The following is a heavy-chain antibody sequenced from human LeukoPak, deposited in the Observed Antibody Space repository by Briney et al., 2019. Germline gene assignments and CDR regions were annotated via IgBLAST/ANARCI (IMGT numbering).Heavy chain of an antibody. V-gene: IGHV3-21*01. J-gene: IGHJ4*02. Sequence: GGSLRLSCAPSGFTFGSYSMNWVRQAPGKGLECVSSISSSSSYIYYATSVKGRFTISRDNAKNSLYLQMNSLRAEDTAVYYCARDSLSCSGGSCYHDYWGQGTLVTVSS. CDR1: GFTFGSYS. CDR2: ISSSSSYI. D-gene: IGHD2-15*01. CDR3: ARDSLSCSGGSCYHDY.